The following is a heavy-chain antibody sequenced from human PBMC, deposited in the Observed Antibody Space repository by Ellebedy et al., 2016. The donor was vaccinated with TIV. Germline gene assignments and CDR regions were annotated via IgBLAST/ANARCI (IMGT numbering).Heavy chain of an antibody. J-gene: IGHJ4*02. CDR3: ARDRFVVSSRLDY. D-gene: IGHD2-15*01. V-gene: IGHV1-69*13. CDR1: GYTSTSYG. Sequence: SVKVSCXASGYTSTSYGISWVRQAPGQGLEWMGGIIPIFGTANYAQKFQGRVTITADESTSTAYMELNSLRAEDTAVYYCARDRFVVSSRLDYWGQGTLVTVSS. CDR2: IIPIFGTA.